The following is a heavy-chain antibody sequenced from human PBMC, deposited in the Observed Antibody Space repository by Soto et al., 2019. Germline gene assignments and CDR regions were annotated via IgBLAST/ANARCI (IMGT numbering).Heavy chain of an antibody. CDR2: INGDGSFT. Sequence: PGGSLRLSCGASGFTFSNYWMHWVRQAPGEGLVWVSRINGDGSFTRFADSVKGRFTISRDNAKNTLYLQMNSLRVDDTAVYYCARVGGGSGNFDYWGQGTLVTVPQ. D-gene: IGHD3-10*01. CDR1: GFTFSNYW. V-gene: IGHV3-74*01. CDR3: ARVGGGSGNFDY. J-gene: IGHJ4*02.